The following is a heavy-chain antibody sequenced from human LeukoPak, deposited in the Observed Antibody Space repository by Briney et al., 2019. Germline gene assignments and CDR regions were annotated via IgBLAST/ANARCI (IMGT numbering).Heavy chain of an antibody. CDR1: GYTFTSYA. D-gene: IGHD6-19*01. Sequence: ASVKVSCKASGYTFTSYAMHWVRQAPGQRLEWMGWINAGNGNTKYSQKFQGRVTITRDTSASTAYMELSSLRSEDTAVYYCARDLGSIGWYKDYYGMDVWGQGTTVTVSS. J-gene: IGHJ6*02. CDR3: ARDLGSIGWYKDYYGMDV. CDR2: INAGNGNT. V-gene: IGHV1-3*01.